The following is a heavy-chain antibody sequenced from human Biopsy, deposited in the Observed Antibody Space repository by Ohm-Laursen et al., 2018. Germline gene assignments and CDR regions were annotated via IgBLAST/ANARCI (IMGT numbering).Heavy chain of an antibody. J-gene: IGHJ4*02. CDR2: ISYTGYT. Sequence: TLSLTCVVSGGSFTGHYWSWIRQPPGKGLEWIGHISYTGYTSYNASPKSRVTISVDTSRNHFSLRLSSLTAADTAVYYCARGSNDFGGLYFPRWGQGTLLTVSS. CDR1: GGSFTGHY. V-gene: IGHV4-59*11. CDR3: ARGSNDFGGLYFPR. D-gene: IGHD4-23*01.